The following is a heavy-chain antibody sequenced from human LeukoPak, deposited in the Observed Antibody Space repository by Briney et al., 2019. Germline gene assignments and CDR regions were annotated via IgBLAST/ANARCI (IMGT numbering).Heavy chain of an antibody. CDR2: INQDETEK. CDR1: GFTFTTYW. J-gene: IGHJ6*03. Sequence: GGSLRLSCAASGFTFTTYWMTWVRQAPGKGLEWVASINQDETEKYYVDSVKGRFTISRDNAKNTLYLQMNSLRAEDTAVYYCASITVAGTHYYYYMDVWGKGTTVTVSS. D-gene: IGHD6-19*01. V-gene: IGHV3-7*01. CDR3: ASITVAGTHYYYYMDV.